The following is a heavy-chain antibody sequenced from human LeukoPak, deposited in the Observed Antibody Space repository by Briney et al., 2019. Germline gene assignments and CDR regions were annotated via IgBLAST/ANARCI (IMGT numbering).Heavy chain of an antibody. CDR3: ASHVVPAAISQTPGWFDP. J-gene: IGHJ5*02. D-gene: IGHD2-2*02. Sequence: VASVKVSCKASGYTFTSYGISWVRQAPGQGLEWMGWISAYNGNTNYAQKPQGRVTMTTDTSTSTAYMELRSLRSDDTAVYYCASHVVPAAISQTPGWFDPWGQGTLVTVSS. CDR1: GYTFTSYG. CDR2: ISAYNGNT. V-gene: IGHV1-18*01.